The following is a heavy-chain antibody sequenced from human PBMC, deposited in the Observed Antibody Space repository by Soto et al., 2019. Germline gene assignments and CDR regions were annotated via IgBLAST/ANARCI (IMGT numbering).Heavy chain of an antibody. CDR3: ASSPEGHDFDY. J-gene: IGHJ4*02. Sequence: QVQLQESGPGLVKPSGTLSLTCAVSSGSISSSNWWSWVRQPPGKGLEWIGEIYHSGSTNYNPSLKNQVTISVNYSKNKFYLKLSSMTAADTAVYYCASSPEGHDFDYWGQGTLVTVSS. V-gene: IGHV4-4*02. CDR1: SGSISSSNW. CDR2: IYHSGST.